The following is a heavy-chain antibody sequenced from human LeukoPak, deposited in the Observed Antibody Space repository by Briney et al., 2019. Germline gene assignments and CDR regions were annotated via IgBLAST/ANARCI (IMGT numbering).Heavy chain of an antibody. D-gene: IGHD6-13*01. CDR2: IYYSGST. CDR3: ASGIAADLY. CDR1: GGSISSSSYY. Sequence: TSETLSLTCTVSGGSISSSSYYWGWIRQPPGKGLEWIGSIYYSGSTYYNPSLKSRVTISVDTSKNQFSLKLSSVTAADTAVYYCASGIAADLYWGQGTLVTVSS. J-gene: IGHJ4*02. V-gene: IGHV4-39*07.